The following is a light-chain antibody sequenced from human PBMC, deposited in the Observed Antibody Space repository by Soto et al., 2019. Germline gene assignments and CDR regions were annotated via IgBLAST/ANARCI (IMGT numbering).Light chain of an antibody. CDR3: SSYTSSSTLYV. CDR2: EVN. CDR1: SSDVGGYTY. J-gene: IGLJ1*01. V-gene: IGLV2-14*01. Sequence: QPVLTQPASVSGSPRQSITISCTGASSDVGGYTYVSWYQQHPGKAPKLIIYEVNNRPSGVSHRFSGSKSGNTASLTISGLQAEDEADYYCSSYTSSSTLYVFGTGTKVTVL.